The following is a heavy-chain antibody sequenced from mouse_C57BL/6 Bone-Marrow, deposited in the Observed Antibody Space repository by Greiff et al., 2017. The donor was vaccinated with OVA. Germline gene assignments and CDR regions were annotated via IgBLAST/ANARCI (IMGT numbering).Heavy chain of an antibody. CDR1: GYTFTSYW. V-gene: IGHV1-55*01. J-gene: IGHJ1*03. CDR3: ARGGDYGSRSYWYFDV. CDR2: IYPGSGST. D-gene: IGHD1-1*01. Sequence: QVQLQQSGAELVKPGASVKMSCKASGYTFTSYWITWVKQRPGQGLEWIGDIYPGSGSTNYNEKFKSKATLTVDTSSSTAYMQLSSLTSEDSAVYYCARGGDYGSRSYWYFDVWGTGTTVTVSS.